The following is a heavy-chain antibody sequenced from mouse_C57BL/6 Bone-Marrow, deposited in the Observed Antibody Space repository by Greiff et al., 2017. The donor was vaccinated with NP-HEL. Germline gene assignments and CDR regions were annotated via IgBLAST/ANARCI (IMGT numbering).Heavy chain of an antibody. J-gene: IGHJ2*01. CDR3: ARYYYGSSSFDY. Sequence: VQLQQPGAELVKPGASVKLSCKASGYTFTSYLMPWVKQRPGRGLEWIGRIYPYSGSTKYNEKFKSTATLSVAKPSSTAYLQLNSLTSEDSAVYYCARYYYGSSSFDYWGQGTTLTVSS. D-gene: IGHD1-1*01. CDR2: IYPYSGST. V-gene: IGHV1-72*01. CDR1: GYTFTSYL.